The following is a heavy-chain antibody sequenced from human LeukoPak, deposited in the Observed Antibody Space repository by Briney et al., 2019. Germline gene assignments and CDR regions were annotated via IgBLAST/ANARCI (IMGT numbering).Heavy chain of an antibody. Sequence: GESLKISCKGSGYSFPSYWIGWVRQMPGKGLEWMGSIYPGDSDTRYSPSFQGQVTMSADKSLSTAYLQWSCLKASDTAMYYCARRDGSDWNYFDYWDQGTLVTVS. D-gene: IGHD6-19*01. V-gene: IGHV5-51*01. CDR3: ARRDGSDWNYFDY. CDR1: GYSFPSYW. J-gene: IGHJ4*02. CDR2: IYPGDSDT.